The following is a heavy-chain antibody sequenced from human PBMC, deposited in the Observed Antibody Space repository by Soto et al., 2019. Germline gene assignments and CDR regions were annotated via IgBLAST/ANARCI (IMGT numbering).Heavy chain of an antibody. CDR2: INPNSGGT. J-gene: IGHJ6*02. V-gene: IGHV1-2*04. D-gene: IGHD2-2*01. CDR3: ARGHGVVPAAEPKELNYYGMDV. CDR1: GYTFTGYY. Sequence: QVQLVQSGAEVKKPGASVKVSCKASGYTFTGYYMHWVRQAPGQGLEWMGWINPNSGGTNYAQKFQGWVTMTRDTSISTAYMELSRLRSDDTAVYYCARGHGVVPAAEPKELNYYGMDVWGQGTTVTVSS.